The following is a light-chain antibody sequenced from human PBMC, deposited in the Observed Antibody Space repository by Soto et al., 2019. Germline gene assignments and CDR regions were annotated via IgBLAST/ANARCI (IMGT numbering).Light chain of an antibody. V-gene: IGKV3-11*01. CDR2: GAS. CDR1: QSVSSY. CDR3: QQRDNWPALT. J-gene: IGKJ4*01. Sequence: EIVLTQSPATLSLSPGERATLSCRASQSVSSYLAWYQHKPGQAPRLLIYGASNRATGIPARFSGSGSGTVFTLTISSLEPEDFAVYYCQQRDNWPALTFGGGTKVETK.